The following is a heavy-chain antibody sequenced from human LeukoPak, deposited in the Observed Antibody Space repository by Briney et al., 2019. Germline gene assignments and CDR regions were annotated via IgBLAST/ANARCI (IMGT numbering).Heavy chain of an antibody. D-gene: IGHD3-10*02. CDR1: GFTFSSYE. V-gene: IGHV3-48*03. Sequence: PGGSLRLSCAASGFTFSSYEMNWVRQAPGKGLDGVSYISSSGSTIYYADSVKGRFTISRDNAKNSLYLQMNILRAEDTAVYYCAELGIPMIGGVWGKGTTVTISS. J-gene: IGHJ6*04. CDR2: ISSSGSTI. CDR3: AELGIPMIGGV.